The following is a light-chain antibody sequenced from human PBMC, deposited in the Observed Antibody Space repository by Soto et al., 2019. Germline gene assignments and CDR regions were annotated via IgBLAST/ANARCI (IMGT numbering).Light chain of an antibody. CDR1: QSISDN. V-gene: IGKV3-20*01. CDR2: GAS. Sequence: EIVMTQSPATLSVSPGERATLSCRASQSISDNLAWYQQKPGQAPRLLIYGASSRATGIPDRFSGSGSGTDFTLTISRLEPEDFAVYYCQQYGSSAITFGQGTRLEI. CDR3: QQYGSSAIT. J-gene: IGKJ5*01.